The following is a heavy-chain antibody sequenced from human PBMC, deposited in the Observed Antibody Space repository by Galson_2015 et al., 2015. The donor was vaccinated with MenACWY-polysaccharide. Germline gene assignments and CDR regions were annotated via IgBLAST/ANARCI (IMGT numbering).Heavy chain of an antibody. J-gene: IGHJ4*02. D-gene: IGHD1-26*01. CDR3: VRLLGGVSFDS. CDR1: GFSVTATGVG. CDR2: IYWDGDK. V-gene: IGHV2-5*02. Sequence: PALVKPTQTLSLTCTFSGFSVTATGVGVGWIRQPPGKAPEWLAHIYWDGDKRFSPSLGARLAITKDTPRDQVVLTMTDMDPVDTATYYCVRLLGGVSFDSWGQGTL.